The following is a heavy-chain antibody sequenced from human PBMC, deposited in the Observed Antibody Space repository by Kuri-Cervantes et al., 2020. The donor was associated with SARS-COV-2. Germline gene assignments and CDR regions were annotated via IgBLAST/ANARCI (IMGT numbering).Heavy chain of an antibody. CDR2: IIPILGIA. CDR3: AKDGPLYSGYDSYYFDY. CDR1: GYTFTSYG. V-gene: IGHV1-69*10. J-gene: IGHJ4*02. Sequence: SVKVSCKASGYTFTSYGISWVRQAPGQGLEWMGGIIPILGIANYAQKFQGRVTITADKSTSTAYMELSSLRSEDTAVYYCAKDGPLYSGYDSYYFDYWGQGTLVTVSS. D-gene: IGHD5-12*01.